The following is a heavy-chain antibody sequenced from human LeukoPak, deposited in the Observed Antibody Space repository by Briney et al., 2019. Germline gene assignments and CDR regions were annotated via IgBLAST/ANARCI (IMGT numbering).Heavy chain of an antibody. CDR1: GGSISSSSYY. J-gene: IGHJ4*02. Sequence: SETLSLTCTVSGGSISSSSYYWGWIRQPPGKGLEWIGSIYYSGSTYYNPSLKSRVTISVDTSKNQFSLKLSSVTAADTAVYYCACETRGAAIVDYWGQGTLVTVSS. CDR3: ACETRGAAIVDY. D-gene: IGHD6-13*01. V-gene: IGHV4-39*01. CDR2: IYYSGST.